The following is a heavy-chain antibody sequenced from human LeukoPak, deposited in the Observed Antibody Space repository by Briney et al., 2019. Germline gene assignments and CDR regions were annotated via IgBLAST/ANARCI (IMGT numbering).Heavy chain of an antibody. D-gene: IGHD6-19*01. J-gene: IGHJ4*02. CDR3: ARDLEPGIAVAH. Sequence: ASVKVSCKAAGYTFVSHGISWVRLAPGQGLEWMGWINPNSGGTSYAQKFQGRVTMTRDTSTSTVYMELSSLRSEDTAVYYCARDLEPGIAVAHWGQGTLVTVSS. V-gene: IGHV1-8*01. CDR1: GYTFVSHG. CDR2: INPNSGGT.